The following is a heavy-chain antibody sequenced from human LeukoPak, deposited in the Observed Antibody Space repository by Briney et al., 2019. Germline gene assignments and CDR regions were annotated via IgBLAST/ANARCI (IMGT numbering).Heavy chain of an antibody. D-gene: IGHD6-19*01. V-gene: IGHV1-24*01. CDR1: GDTLTEVS. CDR3: ATEAVAALDY. Sequence: ASVKLSCKVSGDTLTEVSMHWVGQAPRKGHEWMGGFGPEDGERIYAQKFQGRVTMTEDTSTDTAYMVLSSLRSDDQAVEDCATEAVAALDYWGQGTLVTVSS. J-gene: IGHJ4*02. CDR2: FGPEDGER.